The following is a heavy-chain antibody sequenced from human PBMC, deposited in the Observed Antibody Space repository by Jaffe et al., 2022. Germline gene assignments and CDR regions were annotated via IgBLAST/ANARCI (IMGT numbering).Heavy chain of an antibody. J-gene: IGHJ6*03. CDR3: ASTAVKGHGDGDYGDYGRLYYYYYYYMDV. CDR2: INPNSGGT. V-gene: IGHV1-2*06. D-gene: IGHD4-17*01. CDR1: GYTFTGYY. Sequence: QVQLVQSGAEVKKPGASVKVSCKASGYTFTGYYMHWVRQAPGQGLEWMGRINPNSGGTNYAQKFQGRVTMTRDTSISTAYMELSRLRSDDTAVYYCASTAVKGHGDGDYGDYGRLYYYYYYYMDVWGKGTTVTVSS.